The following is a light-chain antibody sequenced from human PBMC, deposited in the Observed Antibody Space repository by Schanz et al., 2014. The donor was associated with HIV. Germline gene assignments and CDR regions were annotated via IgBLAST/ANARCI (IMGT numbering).Light chain of an antibody. Sequence: EIVLTQSPDTLSLSPGDRATLSCRASQRSNYIAWYQQKRGQPPRLLIFDASNRASGIPARFSGSGSGTDFTLTISRLEPDDFAVYYCHHYGDSRGTFGGGTEVDI. CDR1: QRSNY. CDR3: HHYGDSRGT. J-gene: IGKJ4*02. CDR2: DAS. V-gene: IGKV3-20*01.